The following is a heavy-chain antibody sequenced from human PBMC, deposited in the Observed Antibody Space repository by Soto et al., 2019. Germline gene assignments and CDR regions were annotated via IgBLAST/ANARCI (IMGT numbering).Heavy chain of an antibody. CDR3: ARVQRVAVSAYYYYYYGMDV. D-gene: IGHD6-19*01. CDR1: GGSFSGYY. Sequence: SETLSLTCAVYGGSFSGYYWSWIRQPPGKGLEWIGEINRSGSTNYNPSLKSRVTISVDTSKNQFSLKLSSVTAADTAVYYCARVQRVAVSAYYYYYYGMDVWGQGTTVTVSS. V-gene: IGHV4-34*01. CDR2: INRSGST. J-gene: IGHJ6*02.